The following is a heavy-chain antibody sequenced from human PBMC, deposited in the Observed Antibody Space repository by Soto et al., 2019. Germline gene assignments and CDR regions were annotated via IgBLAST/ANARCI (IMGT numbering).Heavy chain of an antibody. V-gene: IGHV1-2*04. Sequence: ASVKVSCKASGYSFTANSMHWVRQAPGQGLEWMGRINPNNGVANYARKFQGWATMTTDTSTSTAYMDLTSLRSDDTAVYYCARYLDDIAVAGGNGAFVIWGQGTMVTVSS. CDR1: GYSFTANS. CDR3: ARYLDDIAVAGGNGAFVI. CDR2: INPNNGVA. J-gene: IGHJ3*02. D-gene: IGHD6-19*01.